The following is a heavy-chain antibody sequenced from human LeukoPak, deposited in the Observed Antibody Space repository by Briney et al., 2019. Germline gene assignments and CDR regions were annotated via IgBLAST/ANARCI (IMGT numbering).Heavy chain of an antibody. Sequence: GASVKVSCKASGYTFTSCDINWVRQATRQGLEWMGWTNPNSGNTGYGQSFQGRITMTRDISIGTAYMELSNLTSEDTAIYYCTRGSSGRRDNWGQGTLVTVSA. D-gene: IGHD6-19*01. V-gene: IGHV1-8*01. CDR1: GYTFTSCD. CDR2: TNPNSGNT. CDR3: TRGSSGRRDN. J-gene: IGHJ4*02.